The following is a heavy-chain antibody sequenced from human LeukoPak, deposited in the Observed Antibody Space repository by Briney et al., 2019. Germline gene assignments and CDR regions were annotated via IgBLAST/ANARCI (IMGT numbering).Heavy chain of an antibody. V-gene: IGHV4-30-4*01. CDR2: IYYSGST. J-gene: IGHJ4*02. D-gene: IGHD3-10*01. CDR1: GGSISSGDYY. Sequence: SETLSLTCTVSGGSISSGDYYWSWIRQPPGKGLEWIGYIYYSGSTYYNPSLKSRVTISVDTSKNQFSLKLSSVTAADTAVYYCASVPLVRGVYVDYWGQGALVTVSS. CDR3: ASVPLVRGVYVDY.